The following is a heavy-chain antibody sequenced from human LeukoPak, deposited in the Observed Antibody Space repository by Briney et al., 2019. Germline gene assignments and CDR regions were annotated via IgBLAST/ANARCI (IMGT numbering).Heavy chain of an antibody. CDR1: GFTFTDAW. D-gene: IGHD1-26*01. CDR2: IKSKTDDETI. CDR3: TTWEHEAFDI. Sequence: GGSLRLSCAVSGFTFTDAWMSWVRQTPGKPLEWVGRIKSKTDDETIDYAAPVKGRFTISRDDSKNTVYLQMNSLKTEDTAVYYCTTWEHEAFDIWGQGTMVTVSS. V-gene: IGHV3-15*01. J-gene: IGHJ3*02.